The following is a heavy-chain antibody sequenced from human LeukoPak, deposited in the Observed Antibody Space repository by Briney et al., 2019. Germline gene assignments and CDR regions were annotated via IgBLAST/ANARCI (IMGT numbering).Heavy chain of an antibody. Sequence: GESLKISCKGSGYSFTSYWIGWVRQMPGKGLEWMGIIYPGDSDTSYSPSFQGQVTISADKSISTAYLQWSSLKASDTAMYYCARHGRVGSSSWFEVDYWGQGTLVTVSS. J-gene: IGHJ4*02. V-gene: IGHV5-51*01. CDR1: GYSFTSYW. D-gene: IGHD6-13*01. CDR2: IYPGDSDT. CDR3: ARHGRVGSSSWFEVDY.